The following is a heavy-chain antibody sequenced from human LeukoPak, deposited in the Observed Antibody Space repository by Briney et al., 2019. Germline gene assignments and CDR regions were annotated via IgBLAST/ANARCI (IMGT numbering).Heavy chain of an antibody. Sequence: PGGSLSLSCAASGFTFISYAMSWVRQAPGKGLEWVSAICGSGGSTYYADSVKGRFTISRDNSKNTLYLQMNSLRAEDTAVYYCAKGREDIVVVPAALDYWGQGTLVTVSS. CDR3: AKGREDIVVVPAALDY. CDR2: ICGSGGST. V-gene: IGHV3-23*01. CDR1: GFTFISYA. J-gene: IGHJ4*02. D-gene: IGHD2-2*01.